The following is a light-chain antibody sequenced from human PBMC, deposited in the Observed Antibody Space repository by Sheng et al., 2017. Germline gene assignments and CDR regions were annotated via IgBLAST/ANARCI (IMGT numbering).Light chain of an antibody. CDR1: QSLSVNY. Sequence: EIVLTQSPGTLSLSPGERAILSCRASQSLSVNYLAWYQQKPGQAPRLLIYGAFTRATGIPARFSGSGSGTEFTLTINSLQSEDFAVYYCQQYNNWPPAFTFGGGTKVEIK. CDR3: QQYNNWPPAFT. V-gene: IGKV3-15*01. CDR2: GAF. J-gene: IGKJ4*01.